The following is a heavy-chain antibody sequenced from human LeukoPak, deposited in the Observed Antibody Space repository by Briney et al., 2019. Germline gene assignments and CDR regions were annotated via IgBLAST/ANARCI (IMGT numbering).Heavy chain of an antibody. J-gene: IGHJ4*02. CDR2: IYYSGST. Sequence: SETLSLTCTVSGCSISNYYLSWIRQPPGKGLEWVGYIYYSGSTNYNPSLKSRVTISVDTSKNQFSLKLSSVTAADTAVYYCARIHTPFMTTALHDYYFDYWGQGTLVTVSS. CDR1: GCSISNYY. D-gene: IGHD4-17*01. CDR3: ARIHTPFMTTALHDYYFDY. V-gene: IGHV4-59*08.